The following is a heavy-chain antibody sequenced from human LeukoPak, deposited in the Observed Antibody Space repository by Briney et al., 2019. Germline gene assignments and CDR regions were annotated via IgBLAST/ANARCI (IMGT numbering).Heavy chain of an antibody. V-gene: IGHV3-30*18. Sequence: GGSLRLSCAASGFTFSSYGMHWVRQAPGKGLEWVAVISYDGSNKYYADSVKGRFTIPRDNSKNTLYLQMNSLRAEDTAVYYCAKGGDYYGSGSPDYAFDIWGQGTMVTVSS. CDR1: GFTFSSYG. CDR3: AKGGDYYGSGSPDYAFDI. J-gene: IGHJ3*02. D-gene: IGHD3-10*01. CDR2: ISYDGSNK.